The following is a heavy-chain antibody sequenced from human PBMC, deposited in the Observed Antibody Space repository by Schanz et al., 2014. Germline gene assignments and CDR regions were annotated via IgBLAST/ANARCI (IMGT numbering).Heavy chain of an antibody. CDR3: ARDRRNADLDY. V-gene: IGHV3-33*08. CDR1: GITFSSHS. D-gene: IGHD1-1*01. Sequence: VHLVESGGGLVQPGGSLRLSCAASGITFSSHSFNWVRQAPGKGLEWVAVISYDGSFKNYADSVRGRITMSRDNSKNTLYLQMNSLRAEDTALYYCARDRRNADLDYWGQGTLVTVSS. J-gene: IGHJ4*02. CDR2: ISYDGSFK.